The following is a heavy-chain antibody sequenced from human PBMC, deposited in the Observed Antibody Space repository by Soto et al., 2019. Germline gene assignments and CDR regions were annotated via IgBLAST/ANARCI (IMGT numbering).Heavy chain of an antibody. D-gene: IGHD3-3*01. Sequence: QVQLVESGGGVVQPGRSLRLSCAASGFTFSSYGMHWVRQAPGKGLEWVAVISYDGSNKYYADSVKGRFTISRDSSKNTLYLQMNSLRAEDTAVYYCAKDLYYDFWSGYPDYWGQGTLVTVSS. J-gene: IGHJ4*02. CDR1: GFTFSSYG. CDR2: ISYDGSNK. V-gene: IGHV3-30*18. CDR3: AKDLYYDFWSGYPDY.